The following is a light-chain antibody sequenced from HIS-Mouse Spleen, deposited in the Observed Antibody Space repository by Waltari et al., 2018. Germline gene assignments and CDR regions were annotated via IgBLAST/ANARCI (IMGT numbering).Light chain of an antibody. V-gene: IGLV3-25*03. CDR3: QSADSSGTYHVV. J-gene: IGLJ2*01. Sequence: SYELTQPPSVSVSPGQTARITCPGDALPKQYAYWYQQKPGQAPVLVIYKDSERPSGIPARFSGSSSGTTVTLTISGVQAEDEADYYCQSADSSGTYHVVFGGGTKLTVL. CDR2: KDS. CDR1: ALPKQY.